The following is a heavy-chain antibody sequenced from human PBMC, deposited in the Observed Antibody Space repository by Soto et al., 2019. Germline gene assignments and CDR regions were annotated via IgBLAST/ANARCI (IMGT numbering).Heavy chain of an antibody. CDR3: ASDAARRGTPADYYYYYYMDV. Sequence: ASVKVSCKASGYTFTSYYMHWVRQAPGQGLEWMGLINPSGGSTSYAQKFQGGVTMTRDTSTGTVYMELSSLRSEETAVYYCASDAARRGTPADYYYYYYMDVWGKGTTVTVSS. J-gene: IGHJ6*03. V-gene: IGHV1-46*03. CDR1: GYTFTSYY. D-gene: IGHD3-16*01. CDR2: INPSGGST.